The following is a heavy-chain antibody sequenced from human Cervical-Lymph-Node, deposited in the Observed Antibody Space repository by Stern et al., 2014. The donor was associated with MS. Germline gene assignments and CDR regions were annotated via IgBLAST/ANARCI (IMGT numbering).Heavy chain of an antibody. V-gene: IGHV3-33*01. J-gene: IGHJ4*02. CDR3: ARGGGSWGYFDY. D-gene: IGHD1-26*01. Sequence: VQLVESGGGVVQPGRFLRLSCAASGFTFSSYGMHWVRQAPGKGLEWVAVIWYDGSNKYYADSVKGRFTISRDNSKNTLYLQMNSLRAEDTAVYYCARGGGSWGYFDYWGQGTLVTVSS. CDR1: GFTFSSYG. CDR2: IWYDGSNK.